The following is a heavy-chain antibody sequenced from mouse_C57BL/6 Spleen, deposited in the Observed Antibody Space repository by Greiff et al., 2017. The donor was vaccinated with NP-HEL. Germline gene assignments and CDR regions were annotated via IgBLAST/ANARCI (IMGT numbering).Heavy chain of an antibody. D-gene: IGHD1-1*01. CDR1: GYTFTSYW. CDR3: ARKRTTVVAVDV. Sequence: QVQLQQPGAELVKPGASVTMSCKASGYTFTSYWITWVKQRPGQGLEWIGDIYPGSGSTNYNEKFKSKATLTVDTSSSTAYMQFSSLTSEDSAVYYCARKRTTVVAVDVWGTGTTVTVSS. V-gene: IGHV1-55*01. J-gene: IGHJ1*03. CDR2: IYPGSGST.